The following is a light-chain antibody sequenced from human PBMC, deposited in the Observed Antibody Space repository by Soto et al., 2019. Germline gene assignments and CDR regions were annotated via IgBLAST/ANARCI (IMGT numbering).Light chain of an antibody. CDR2: EGS. CDR3: CSFARGSTLV. Sequence: QSALTQPASVSGSPGQSITISCTGTSSDVGSYNLVSWYQQHPGNAPKLMIYEGSKRPSGVSYRFFGSKSGNTASLTISGLHAEDDADYYCCSFARGSTLVFGGGTKVTVL. CDR1: SSDVGSYNL. V-gene: IGLV2-23*01. J-gene: IGLJ3*02.